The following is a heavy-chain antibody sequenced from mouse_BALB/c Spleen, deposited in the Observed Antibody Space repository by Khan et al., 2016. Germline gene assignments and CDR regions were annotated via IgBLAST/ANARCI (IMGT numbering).Heavy chain of an antibody. Sequence: QVQLQQSGAELVRPGTSVKVSCKASGYAFTNYLIEWVKQRPGQGLEWIGVINPGSGGSNYNEKFKGKAALTADIYSSTAYMQLSSLTSDDSAVYFCARSEVYDVGYAYWGQGTLVTVSA. D-gene: IGHD2-12*01. V-gene: IGHV1-54*01. CDR1: GYAFTNYL. CDR3: ARSEVYDVGYAY. J-gene: IGHJ3*01. CDR2: INPGSGGS.